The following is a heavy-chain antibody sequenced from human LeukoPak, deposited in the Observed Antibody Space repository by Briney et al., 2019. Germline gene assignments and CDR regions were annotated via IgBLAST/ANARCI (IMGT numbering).Heavy chain of an antibody. J-gene: IGHJ5*02. V-gene: IGHV4-59*01. CDR1: GGSISSYY. CDR2: IYYSGST. Sequence: SETLSLTCTVSGGSISSYYWSWIRQPPGKGLEWIGYIYYSGSTNYNPSLKSRVTISVDTSKNQFSLKLSSVTAADTAVYYCARDRGYDYGNYPGFDPGGRGTRVTVSS. CDR3: ARDRGYDYGNYPGFDP. D-gene: IGHD4-11*01.